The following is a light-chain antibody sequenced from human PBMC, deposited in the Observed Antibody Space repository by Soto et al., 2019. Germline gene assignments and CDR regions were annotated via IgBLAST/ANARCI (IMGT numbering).Light chain of an antibody. J-gene: IGLJ3*02. V-gene: IGLV3-27*01. Sequence: SYELTQPSSVSVSPGQTATITCSGDAVAKKYARWFQHKTGQAPVLVIYKDSARPPGIPERFSGSSSGTTATLTISGAQVEDEAVYCFCVADNNWMFGGGTKVTVL. CDR1: AVAKKY. CDR3: FCVADNNWM. CDR2: KDS.